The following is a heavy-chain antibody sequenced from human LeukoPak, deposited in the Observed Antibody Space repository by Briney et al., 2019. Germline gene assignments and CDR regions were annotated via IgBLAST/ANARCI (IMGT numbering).Heavy chain of an antibody. D-gene: IGHD1-26*01. Sequence: PSETLSLTCTVSGGPISSYYWSWIRQPPGKGLEWIGYIYYSGSTNYNPSLKSRVTISVDTSKNQFSLKLSSVTAADAAVYYCAREEWELLAFDYWGQGTLVTVSS. CDR2: IYYSGST. J-gene: IGHJ4*02. CDR1: GGPISSYY. CDR3: AREEWELLAFDY. V-gene: IGHV4-59*01.